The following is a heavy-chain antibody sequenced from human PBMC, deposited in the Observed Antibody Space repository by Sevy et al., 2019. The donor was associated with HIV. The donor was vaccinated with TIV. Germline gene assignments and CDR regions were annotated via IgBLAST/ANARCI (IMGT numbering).Heavy chain of an antibody. J-gene: IGHJ3*02. CDR2: MNANSGNT. D-gene: IGHD3-22*01. CDR1: GYTFTSYD. CDR3: AVSPSYYDSSGDDAFDI. V-gene: IGHV1-8*03. Sequence: ASVKVSCKASGYTFTSYDINWVRQATGQGLEWMGWMNANSGNTGYAQKFQGRVTITRNTSISTVYMELSSLRSEDTAVYYCAVSPSYYDSSGDDAFDIWGQGTMVTVSS.